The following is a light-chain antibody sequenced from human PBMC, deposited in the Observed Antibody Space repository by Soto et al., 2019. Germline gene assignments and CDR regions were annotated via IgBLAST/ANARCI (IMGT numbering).Light chain of an antibody. V-gene: IGLV2-14*01. CDR1: SSDVGGYNY. Sequence: QSVLTQPASVSGSPGQSITISRTGTSSDVGGYNYVSWYQQHPGKAPKLMIYDVSNRPSGVSNRFSGSKSGNTASLTISGLQAEDEADYYCSSYTSSSYWVFGGGTKLTVL. CDR2: DVS. CDR3: SSYTSSSYWV. J-gene: IGLJ3*02.